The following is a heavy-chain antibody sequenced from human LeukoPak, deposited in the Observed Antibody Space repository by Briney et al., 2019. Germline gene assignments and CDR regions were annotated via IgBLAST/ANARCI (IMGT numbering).Heavy chain of an antibody. CDR3: AREVEDGYNPYLFDY. V-gene: IGHV3-30-3*01. D-gene: IGHD5-12*01. CDR1: GLTFSSYA. Sequence: GGSLRLSCAASGLTFSSYAMHWVRQAPGKGLEWVAVISYDGSNKYYADSVKGRFTISRDNSKNTLYLQMNSLRAEDTAVYYCAREVEDGYNPYLFDYWGQGTLVTVSS. J-gene: IGHJ4*02. CDR2: ISYDGSNK.